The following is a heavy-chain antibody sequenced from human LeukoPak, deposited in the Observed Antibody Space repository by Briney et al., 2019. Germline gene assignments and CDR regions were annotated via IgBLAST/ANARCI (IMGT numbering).Heavy chain of an antibody. D-gene: IGHD4-23*01. J-gene: IGHJ4*02. Sequence: GGSLRLSCAASGFTVSSNYMSWVRQAPGKGLEWVSVIYSGGSTYYADSVKGRFTISRDNSKNTLYLQMNSLRAEDTAVYYCAREIDYGGNPRFDCWGQGTLVTVSS. CDR3: AREIDYGGNPRFDC. CDR1: GFTVSSNY. V-gene: IGHV3-66*01. CDR2: IYSGGST.